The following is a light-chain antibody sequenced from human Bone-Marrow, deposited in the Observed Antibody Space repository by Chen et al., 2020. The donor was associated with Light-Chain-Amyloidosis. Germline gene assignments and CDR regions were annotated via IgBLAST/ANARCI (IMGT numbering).Light chain of an antibody. CDR2: GAS. V-gene: IGKV3-20*01. J-gene: IGKJ2*01. CDR3: QQHGGSPPYT. Sequence: EIVLTQSPGTLSLSPGERATLSCRASQSVSSSYLAWYQQKPGRAPRLLIYGASNRATGIPDRFSGSGSGTDFTLTISRLEPEDFAVYYCQQHGGSPPYTFGQGTKLEIK. CDR1: QSVSSSY.